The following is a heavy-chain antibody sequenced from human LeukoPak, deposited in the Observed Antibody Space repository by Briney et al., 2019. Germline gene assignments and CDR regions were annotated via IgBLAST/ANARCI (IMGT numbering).Heavy chain of an antibody. CDR2: IYTSGST. CDR1: GGSISSGSYY. CDR3: ARDGYYYDSSGYQNYFDY. J-gene: IGHJ4*02. V-gene: IGHV4-61*02. Sequence: SQTLSLTGTVSGGSISSGSYYWSWIRQPAGKGLEWIGRIYTSGSTNYNPSLKSRVTISVDTSRNQFSLKLSSVAAADTAVYYCARDGYYYDSSGYQNYFDYWGQGTLVTVSS. D-gene: IGHD3-22*01.